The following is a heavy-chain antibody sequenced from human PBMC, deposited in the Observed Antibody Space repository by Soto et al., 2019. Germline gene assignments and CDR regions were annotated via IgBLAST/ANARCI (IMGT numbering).Heavy chain of an antibody. V-gene: IGHV1-2*04. Sequence: QVQLVQSGAEVKKPGASVKVSCKASGYTFTGYYMHWVRQAPGQGLEWMGWINPNSGGTNYAQKFQGWVIMTRDTYISTAYMELSRLRSDDTAVYYCARQIGGGSFNSYYYYYGMDVWGQGTTVTVSS. CDR1: GYTFTGYY. CDR2: INPNSGGT. D-gene: IGHD2-15*01. J-gene: IGHJ6*02. CDR3: ARQIGGGSFNSYYYYYGMDV.